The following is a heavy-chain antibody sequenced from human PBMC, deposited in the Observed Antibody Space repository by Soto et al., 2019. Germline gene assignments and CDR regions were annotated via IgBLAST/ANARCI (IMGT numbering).Heavy chain of an antibody. CDR2: IYYSGST. Sequence: SETLSLTCTVSGGSISSYYWSWIRQPPGKGLEWIGYIYYSGSTNYNPSLKSRVTISVDTSKNQFSLKLSSVTAADTAVYYCARGGSITMVRGAIGGFDYWGQGTLVTISS. V-gene: IGHV4-59*01. D-gene: IGHD3-10*01. CDR1: GGSISSYY. J-gene: IGHJ4*02. CDR3: ARGGSITMVRGAIGGFDY.